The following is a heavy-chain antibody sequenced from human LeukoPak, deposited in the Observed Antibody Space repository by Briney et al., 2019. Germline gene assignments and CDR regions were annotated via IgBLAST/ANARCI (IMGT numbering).Heavy chain of an antibody. J-gene: IGHJ6*03. D-gene: IGHD2-21*01. Sequence: SGTLSLTCTVSGGSISISINYWAWIRQTPGKGLEWIGSIYYSGSAYYKPSLKSRATISLDTSKNQFSLKLSSVTAADTAVYYCARRLLHYYYMDVWGKGTTVTVSS. CDR1: GGSISISINY. CDR2: IYYSGSA. V-gene: IGHV4-39*01. CDR3: ARRLLHYYYMDV.